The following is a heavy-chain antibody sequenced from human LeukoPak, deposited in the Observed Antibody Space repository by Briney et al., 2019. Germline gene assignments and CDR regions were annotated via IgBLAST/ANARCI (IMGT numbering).Heavy chain of an antibody. CDR2: IYYSWRT. Sequence: PSETLSLTYTVSGGSISSRSYHWGSNRQPPAKVLEGLRSIYYSWRTYYNPSLTSRVTISVDTSKNQFSLKLSSVTAADTAAYYCARDGGAGHYWGQGTLVSVS. CDR3: ARDGGAGHY. CDR1: GGSISSRSYH. D-gene: IGHD6-19*01. V-gene: IGHV4-39*07. J-gene: IGHJ4*02.